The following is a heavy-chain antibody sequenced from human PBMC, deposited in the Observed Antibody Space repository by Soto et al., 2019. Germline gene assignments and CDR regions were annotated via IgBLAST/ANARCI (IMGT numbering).Heavy chain of an antibody. CDR3: ARTPLSGWYLHRWFDP. V-gene: IGHV4-59*01. CDR1: GGSISSYY. Sequence: SSETLSLTCTVSGGSISSYYWSWIRQPPGKGLEWIGYIYYSGSTNYNPSLKSRVTISVDTSKNQFSLKLSSVTAADTAVYHCARTPLSGWYLHRWFDPWGQGTLVTVSS. D-gene: IGHD6-19*01. J-gene: IGHJ5*02. CDR2: IYYSGST.